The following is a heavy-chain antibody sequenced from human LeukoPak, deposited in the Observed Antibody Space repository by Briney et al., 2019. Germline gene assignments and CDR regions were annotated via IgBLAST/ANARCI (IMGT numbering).Heavy chain of an antibody. CDR2: ISSSSTYI. CDR1: GFTFSPYS. CDR3: AASSGYYFLDY. V-gene: IGHV3-21*01. D-gene: IGHD3-22*01. Sequence: PGGSLRLSCAASGFTFSPYSMNWVRQAPGKGLEWVSSISSSSTYIGYADSVKGRFTISRDNANNSLDLQMNSLRADDTAVYYCAASSGYYFLDYWGQGTLVTVSS. J-gene: IGHJ4*02.